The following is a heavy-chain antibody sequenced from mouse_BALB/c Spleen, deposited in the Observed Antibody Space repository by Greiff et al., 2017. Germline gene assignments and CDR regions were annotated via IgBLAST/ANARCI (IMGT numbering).Heavy chain of an antibody. J-gene: IGHJ2*01. CDR2: ISYDGSN. V-gene: IGHV3-6*02. CDR3: AVLLLPY. D-gene: IGHD1-1*01. Sequence: EVQLQQSGPGLVKPSQSLSLTCSVTGYSITSGYYWNWIRQFPGNKLEWMGYISYDGSNNYNPSLKNRISITRDTSKNQFFLKLNSVTTEDTATYYCAVLLLPYWGQGTTLTVSS. CDR1: GYSITSGYY.